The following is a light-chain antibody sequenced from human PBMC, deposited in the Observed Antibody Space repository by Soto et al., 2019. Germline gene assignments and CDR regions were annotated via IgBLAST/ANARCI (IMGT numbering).Light chain of an antibody. Sequence: IVMTQSPLSLPVTPGETASISCRSTQSLLHSTGYTYLDWYLQKPGQSPQLLIYFVSHRASGVPDRFSGSGSGTDFTLKISRVEAEDVGVYFCMQALQTPYTFGQGTKLEIK. CDR1: QSLLHSTGYTY. CDR2: FVS. J-gene: IGKJ2*01. V-gene: IGKV2-28*01. CDR3: MQALQTPYT.